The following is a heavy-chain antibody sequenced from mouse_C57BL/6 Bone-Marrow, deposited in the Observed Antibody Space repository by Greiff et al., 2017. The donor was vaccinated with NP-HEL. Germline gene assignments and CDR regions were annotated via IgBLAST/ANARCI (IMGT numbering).Heavy chain of an antibody. CDR2: IDPENGDT. CDR3: TGSSHWYFDV. V-gene: IGHV14-4*01. CDR1: GFNIKDDY. Sequence: VQLQQSGAELVRPGASVKLSCTASGFNIKDDYMHWVKQRPEQGLEWIGWIDPENGDTEYASKFQGKATITADTSSNTAYLQLSSLTSEDTAVYYCTGSSHWYFDVWGTGTTVTVSS. D-gene: IGHD1-1*01. J-gene: IGHJ1*03.